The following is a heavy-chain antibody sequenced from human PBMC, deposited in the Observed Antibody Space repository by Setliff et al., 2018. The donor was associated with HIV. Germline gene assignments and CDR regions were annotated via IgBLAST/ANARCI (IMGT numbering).Heavy chain of an antibody. CDR3: ARPRVFDSFDV. Sequence: ASVKVSCKASGNTFTDYFMNWVRQAPGQGLEWIGRISPNNGAAEYAPKFQGRVIMTLDTSISTAYLEIPRLTSDDAAVYYCARPRVFDSFDVWGQGTMVTVSS. CDR1: GNTFTDYF. V-gene: IGHV1-2*06. CDR2: ISPNNGAA. J-gene: IGHJ3*01.